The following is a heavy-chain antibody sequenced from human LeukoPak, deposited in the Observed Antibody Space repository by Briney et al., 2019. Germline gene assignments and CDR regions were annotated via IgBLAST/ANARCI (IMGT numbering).Heavy chain of an antibody. CDR2: IWYDGSNK. Sequence: GRSLRLSCAASGFSFSSYGMHWVRQAPGKGLEWVAVIWYDGSNKYYADSVKGRFTISRDNSKNTLYLQLISQRAEDTAVYYCAKDVGSSSVVDYWGQGTLVTVSS. D-gene: IGHD6-6*01. J-gene: IGHJ4*02. V-gene: IGHV3-33*06. CDR3: AKDVGSSSVVDY. CDR1: GFSFSSYG.